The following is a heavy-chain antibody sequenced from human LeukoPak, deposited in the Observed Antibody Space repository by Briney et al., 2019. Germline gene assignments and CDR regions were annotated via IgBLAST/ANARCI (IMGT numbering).Heavy chain of an antibody. J-gene: IGHJ6*02. CDR1: GYTFTGYY. Sequence: GASVKVSCKASGYTFTGYYMHWVRQAPGQGLEWMGWINPNSGGTNYAQKFQGRVTMTRDTSISTAYMELSRLRSDDTAVYYCATLPAASYYYYYGMDVWGQGTTVTVS. CDR3: ATLPAASYYYYYGMDV. D-gene: IGHD2-2*01. V-gene: IGHV1-2*02. CDR2: INPNSGGT.